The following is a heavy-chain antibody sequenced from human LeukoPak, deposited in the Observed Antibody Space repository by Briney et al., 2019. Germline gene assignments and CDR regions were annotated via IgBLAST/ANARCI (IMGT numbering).Heavy chain of an antibody. V-gene: IGHV4-59*01. CDR2: NYYSGST. Sequence: PSETLSLTCTVSGGSISTYYWSWIQQPPGKGLECIGYNYYSGSTNYNPSLKSRVTISVDTSKNQFSLKLSSVTAADTAVYYCARAPWYFDLWGRGTLVSVSS. CDR1: GGSISTYY. CDR3: ARAPWYFDL. J-gene: IGHJ2*01.